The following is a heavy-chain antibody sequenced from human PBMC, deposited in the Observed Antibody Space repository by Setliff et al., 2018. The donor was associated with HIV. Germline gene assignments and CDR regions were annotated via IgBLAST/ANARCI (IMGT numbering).Heavy chain of an antibody. CDR1: GDSFSTGFHY. D-gene: IGHD3-10*01. V-gene: IGHV4-39*02. CDR2: IDYTGRT. Sequence: PSETLSLTCTVSGDSFSTGFHYWGWIRQPPGKGLEWVGFIDYTGRTSYNPSLKSRVTISADMSKNHFSLRLNSATAADTAVYYCARRDLTSVPTWGQGTLVTVSS. CDR3: ARRDLTSVPT. J-gene: IGHJ5*02.